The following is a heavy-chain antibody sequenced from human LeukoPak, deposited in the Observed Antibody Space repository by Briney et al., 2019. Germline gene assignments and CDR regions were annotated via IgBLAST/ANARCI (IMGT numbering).Heavy chain of an antibody. D-gene: IGHD7-27*01. J-gene: IGHJ4*02. V-gene: IGHV4-38-2*01. CDR3: ARLGIDY. CDR2: IYHSGST. CDR1: GYSISSGYY. Sequence: PSETLSLTCAVSGYSISSGYYWDWIRQPPGKGLEWIGSIYHSGSTYYNPSHKSRVTISVDTSKNQFSLKLSSVTAADTAVYYCARLGIDYWGQGTLVTVSS.